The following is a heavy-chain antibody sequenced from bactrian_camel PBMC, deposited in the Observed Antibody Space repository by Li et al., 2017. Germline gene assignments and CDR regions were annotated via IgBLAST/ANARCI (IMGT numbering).Heavy chain of an antibody. J-gene: IGHJ6*01. Sequence: HVQLVESGGGLVQPGGSLRLSCAASGFTFSNNWMHWVRQAPGKGLEWVSTIYIGDGRTKSPDSVKGRFTMSRDNAKNMLYLQMNNLKSEDTALYYCAVLRLYYSGGYYYDFGYWGQGTQVTVS. CDR2: IYIGDGRT. V-gene: IGHV3S1*01. CDR1: GFTFSNNW. CDR3: AVLRLYYSGGYYYDFGY. D-gene: IGHD2*01.